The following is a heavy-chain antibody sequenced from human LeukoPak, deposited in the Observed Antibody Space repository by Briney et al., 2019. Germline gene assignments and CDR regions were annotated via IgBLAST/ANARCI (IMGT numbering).Heavy chain of an antibody. Sequence: SETLSLTCTVSGGSISSGGYYWSWIRQHPGKGLEWIGYIYYSGSTYYNPSLKSRVTMSVDTSKNQFSLKLSSVTAADTAVYYCARERGTMGYSYGYALDYFDYWGQGTLVTVSS. V-gene: IGHV4-31*03. CDR3: ARERGTMGYSYGYALDYFDY. J-gene: IGHJ4*02. CDR1: GGSISSGGYY. D-gene: IGHD5-18*01. CDR2: IYYSGST.